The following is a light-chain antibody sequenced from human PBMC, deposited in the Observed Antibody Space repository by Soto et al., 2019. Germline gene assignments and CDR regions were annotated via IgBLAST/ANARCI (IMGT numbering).Light chain of an antibody. J-gene: IGLJ3*02. CDR1: SSNIGGNS. V-gene: IGLV1-47*01. CDR3: AAWDDSLSRVV. CDR2: RNN. Sequence: QSVMTQPPSVSAAPGQRVTISCSGSSSNIGGNSVSWYQQLPGTAPKLLIFRNNQRPSGVPDRFSGSKSDTSASLAISGLRSEDEADYFCAAWDDSLSRVVFGGGTKLTVL.